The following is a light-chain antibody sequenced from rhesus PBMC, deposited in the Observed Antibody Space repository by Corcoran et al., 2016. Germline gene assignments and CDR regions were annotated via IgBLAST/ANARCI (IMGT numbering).Light chain of an antibody. V-gene: IGLV2-13*02. Sequence: QAALTQSPSVSGSPGQSVTISCTGTSSDIGGYNRVSWYQQHPGNAPTLMIYEVSKRPSGVSDRFSGSKSGNTASLTISGLQAEDEADYYCSSYASSSAYSFGAGTRLTVL. J-gene: IGLJ1*01. CDR1: SSDIGGYNR. CDR2: EVS. CDR3: SSYASSSAYS.